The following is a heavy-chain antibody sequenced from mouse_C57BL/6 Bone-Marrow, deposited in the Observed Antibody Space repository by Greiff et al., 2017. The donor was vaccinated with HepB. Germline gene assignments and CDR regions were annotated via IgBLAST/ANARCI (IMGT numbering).Heavy chain of an antibody. CDR1: GYTFTSYW. V-gene: IGHV1-55*01. D-gene: IGHD4-1*01. CDR2: IYPGSGST. CDR3: ARGNWAWFAY. J-gene: IGHJ3*01. Sequence: QVQLQQPGAELVKPGASVKMSCKASGYTFTSYWITWVMQRPGQGLEWIGDIYPGSGSTNYNEKFKSKATLTVDTPSSTAYMQLSSLTSEDSAVYYCARGNWAWFAYWGQGTLVTVSA.